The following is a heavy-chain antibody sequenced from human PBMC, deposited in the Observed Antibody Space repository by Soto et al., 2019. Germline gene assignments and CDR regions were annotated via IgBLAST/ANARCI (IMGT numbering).Heavy chain of an antibody. D-gene: IGHD3-10*01. Sequence: PAGTLSLTGSVSCGSVSSGSSYWCWCLQPPGKGLEWIGYVYYTGTTNYNPSLKSRVTVSVDTSKNQFSLRLTSVTAADTAMYFCARGDSFGSGRELFDYWGQGTRVTVSS. CDR2: VYYTGTT. CDR3: ARGDSFGSGRELFDY. J-gene: IGHJ4*02. CDR1: CGSVSSGSSY. V-gene: IGHV4-61*01.